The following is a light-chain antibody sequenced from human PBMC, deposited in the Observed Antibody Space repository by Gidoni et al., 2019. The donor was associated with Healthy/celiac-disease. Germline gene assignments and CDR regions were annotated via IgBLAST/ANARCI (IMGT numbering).Light chain of an antibody. V-gene: IGLV2-14*03. J-gene: IGLJ2*01. CDR1: SSDVGSYEF. Sequence: HSALTQPASVAGAPGQSITITCTGTSSDVGSYEFVSWYQQRPGKAPKVMIYEVSNRPSGISNRFSGSKSGNTASLTISGLQAADEADYYCSSHTTSSTVIFGGGTRVTVL. CDR3: SSHTTSSTVI. CDR2: EVS.